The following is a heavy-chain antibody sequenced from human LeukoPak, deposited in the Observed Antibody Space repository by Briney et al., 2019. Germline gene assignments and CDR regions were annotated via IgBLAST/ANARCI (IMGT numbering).Heavy chain of an antibody. CDR3: ARDRAMVVDTTYYYYYGMDV. Sequence: GGSLRLPCAASGFTFSDYYMSWIRQAPGKGLEWIAYITRSGSIIYYADSVKGRFTISRDNAKNSLYLQMNSLRAEDTAVYYCARDRAMVVDTTYYYYYGMDVWGQGTTVTVSS. CDR2: ITRSGSII. V-gene: IGHV3-11*01. J-gene: IGHJ6*02. CDR1: GFTFSDYY. D-gene: IGHD3-22*01.